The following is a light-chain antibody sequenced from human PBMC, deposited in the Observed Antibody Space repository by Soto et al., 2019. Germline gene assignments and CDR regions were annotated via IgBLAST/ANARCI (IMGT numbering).Light chain of an antibody. CDR3: QQYNIWPWT. CDR1: QSISSD. V-gene: IGKV3-15*01. J-gene: IGKJ1*01. CDR2: GAS. Sequence: EIVMTQSPATLSVSPGERATLSCRASQSISSDLAWYQQKPGQAPRLLIYGASTSATGIPARFSGSGSGTEFTLTVSSLQSEDFAVYSCQQYNIWPWTVGQGTKVEIK.